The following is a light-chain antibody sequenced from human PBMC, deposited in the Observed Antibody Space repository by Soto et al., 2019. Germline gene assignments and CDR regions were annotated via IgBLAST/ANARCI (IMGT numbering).Light chain of an antibody. CDR3: QQRSNWAGVT. J-gene: IGKJ4*01. V-gene: IGKV1-27*01. CDR2: AAS. Sequence: DIQMTQSPSSLSASVGDRVTITCRASQDISGYLAWYQQKPGQVPKLLISAASTLQSGVPSRFRGSASGTDFTLTITGLQPDDFAVYYCQQRSNWAGVTLGGGTKVDIK. CDR1: QDISGY.